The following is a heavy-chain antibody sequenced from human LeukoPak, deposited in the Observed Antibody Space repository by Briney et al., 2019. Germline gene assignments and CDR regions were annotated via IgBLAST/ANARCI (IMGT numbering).Heavy chain of an antibody. CDR2: ILYDGSNK. CDR3: AKVYGGNGNDAFDI. Sequence: PGRSLRLSCAASGFTLSSYGMHWVRQAPGKGLEWVALILYDGSNKYYADSVKGRFTISRDNSKNTLYLRMNSLRAEDTAVYYCAKVYGGNGNDAFDIWGQGTMVTVSS. D-gene: IGHD4-23*01. J-gene: IGHJ3*02. CDR1: GFTLSSYG. V-gene: IGHV3-30*18.